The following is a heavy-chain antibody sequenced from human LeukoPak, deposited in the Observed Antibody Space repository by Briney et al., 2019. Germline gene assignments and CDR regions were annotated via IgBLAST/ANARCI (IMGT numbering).Heavy chain of an antibody. D-gene: IGHD2-8*01. CDR1: GGTFSSYA. J-gene: IGHJ6*02. V-gene: IGHV1-69*04. CDR2: IIPILGIA. CDR3: AREDVVLVDAVRYYYYGMDV. Sequence: ASVKVSCKASGGTFSSYAISWVRQAPGQGLEWMGRIIPILGIANYAQKFQGRVTITADKSTSTAYMELSSLRSEDTAVYYCAREDVVLVDAVRYYYYGMDVWGQGTTVIVSS.